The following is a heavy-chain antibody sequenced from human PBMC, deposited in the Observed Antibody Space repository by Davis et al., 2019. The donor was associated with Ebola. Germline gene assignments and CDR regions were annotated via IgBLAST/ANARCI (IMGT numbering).Heavy chain of an antibody. Sequence: GGSLRLSCAASGFTFSSYSMNWVRQAPGKGLEWVSSISSGSSYIYYADSVKSRFTISRDNANNSLYLQMNSLRAEDTAVYYCARAPYSGSYYADYWGQGTLVTVSS. CDR3: ARAPYSGSYYADY. J-gene: IGHJ4*02. CDR2: ISSGSSYI. CDR1: GFTFSSYS. D-gene: IGHD1-26*01. V-gene: IGHV3-21*01.